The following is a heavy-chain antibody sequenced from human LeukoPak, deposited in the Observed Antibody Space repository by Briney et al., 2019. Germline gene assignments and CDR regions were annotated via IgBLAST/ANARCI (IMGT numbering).Heavy chain of an antibody. CDR2: ISSYNGNT. CDR3: ARDRNFDWFQTLDY. J-gene: IGHJ4*02. Sequence: GASVKVSCKASGYTFTSYGISWVRQAPGQGLEWMGWISSYNGNTNYAQKLQGRVTMTTDTSTSTAYMELRSLRSDDTAVYYCARDRNFDWFQTLDYWGQGTLVTVSS. V-gene: IGHV1-18*01. D-gene: IGHD3-9*01. CDR1: GYTFTSYG.